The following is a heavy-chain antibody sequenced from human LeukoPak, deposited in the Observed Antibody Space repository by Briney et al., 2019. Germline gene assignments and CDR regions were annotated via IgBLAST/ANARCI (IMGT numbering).Heavy chain of an antibody. J-gene: IGHJ4*02. CDR3: ARDTSWHYFDY. CDR1: GFTFGSYW. Sequence: GGSLRLSCAVSGFTFGSYWMSWVRQAPGKGLEWVANINQDGSEKCYVDSVKGRFTISRDNAKNSLYLQMNSLGAEDTAVYYCARDTSWHYFDYWGQGTLVTVSS. V-gene: IGHV3-7*01. CDR2: INQDGSEK. D-gene: IGHD2-2*01.